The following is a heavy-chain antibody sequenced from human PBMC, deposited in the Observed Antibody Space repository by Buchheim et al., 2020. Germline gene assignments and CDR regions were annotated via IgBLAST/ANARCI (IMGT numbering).Heavy chain of an antibody. V-gene: IGHV4-59*01. CDR2: IYYSGST. J-gene: IGHJ5*02. Sequence: QVQLQESGPGLVKPSETLSLTCTVSGGSISSYYWSWIRQPPGKGLEWIGYIYYSGSTNYNPSLKSRVTISVATSKNQFSLKLSSVTAADTAVYYCARGIVVVAATPQVGWFDPWGRGTL. CDR1: GGSISSYY. D-gene: IGHD2-15*01. CDR3: ARGIVVVAATPQVGWFDP.